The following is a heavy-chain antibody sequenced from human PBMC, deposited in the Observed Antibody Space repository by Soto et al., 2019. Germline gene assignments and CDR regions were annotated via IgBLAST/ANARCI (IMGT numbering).Heavy chain of an antibody. CDR1: GYTFTSYY. CDR3: ARDHRSGANCVPWFQH. Sequence: ASVKVSCKASGYTFTSYYMHWVRQAPGQGLEWMGRINPSGGSTSYAQKFQGRVTMTKDTSTSTVYMELSSLRSEDTAMYYCARDHRSGANCVPWFQHWGQGTLVTVSS. D-gene: IGHD2-15*01. V-gene: IGHV1-46*03. CDR2: INPSGGST. J-gene: IGHJ1*01.